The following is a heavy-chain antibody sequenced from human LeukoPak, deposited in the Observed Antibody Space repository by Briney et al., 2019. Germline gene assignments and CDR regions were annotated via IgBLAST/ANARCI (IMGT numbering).Heavy chain of an antibody. CDR2: ISDSGGSA. CDR1: GFTFNTYA. CDR3: ARDLSGAVAGFWFDP. J-gene: IGHJ5*02. D-gene: IGHD6-19*01. Sequence: GGSLRLSCAASGFTFNTYAMSWVRQAPGKGLEWVSAISDSGGSAYYADSVKGRFTISRDNSKNTLYLQMNSLRAEDTAVYYCARDLSGAVAGFWFDPWGQGTLVTVSS. V-gene: IGHV3-23*01.